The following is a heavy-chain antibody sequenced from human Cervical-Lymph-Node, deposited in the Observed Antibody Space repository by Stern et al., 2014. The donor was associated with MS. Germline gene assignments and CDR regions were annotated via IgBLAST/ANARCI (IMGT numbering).Heavy chain of an antibody. V-gene: IGHV3-30*03. CDR1: GFSLSNSA. CDR3: MGVGDAMHV. Sequence: VQLVESGGGVVQPGRSLTLSCAASGFSLSNSAMHWVRQAPGKGLEWVAVMSFVGGNKKYGDSVKGRFSISRDMANNTLFLQMNSLRREDTAVYYCMGVGDAMHVWGQGTTVIVSS. CDR2: MSFVGGNK. J-gene: IGHJ6*02.